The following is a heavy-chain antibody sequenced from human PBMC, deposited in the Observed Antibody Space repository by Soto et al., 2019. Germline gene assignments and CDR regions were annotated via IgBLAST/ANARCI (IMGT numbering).Heavy chain of an antibody. CDR2: ISGSGGST. CDR1: GFTFSSYA. Sequence: GGSLRLSCAASGFTFSSYAMSWVRQAPGKGLEWVSAISGSGGSTYYADSVKGRFTISRDNSKNTLYLQMNSLRAEDTAVYYCAKEPQAYYDFWSGYLPSLMDVWGKGTTVTVSS. CDR3: AKEPQAYYDFWSGYLPSLMDV. J-gene: IGHJ6*04. D-gene: IGHD3-3*01. V-gene: IGHV3-23*01.